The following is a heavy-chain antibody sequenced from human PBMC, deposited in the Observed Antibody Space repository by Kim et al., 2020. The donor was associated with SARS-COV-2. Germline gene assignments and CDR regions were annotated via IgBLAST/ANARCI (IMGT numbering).Heavy chain of an antibody. Sequence: SETLSLTCAVYGGSFSGYYWSWIRQPPGKGLEWIGEINHSGSTNYNPSLKSRVTISVDTSKNQFSLKLSSVTAADTAVYYCARGLLKYSSGSGYWGQGTLVTVSS. CDR3: ARGLLKYSSGSGY. V-gene: IGHV4-34*01. CDR1: GGSFSGYY. CDR2: INHSGST. J-gene: IGHJ4*02. D-gene: IGHD6-19*01.